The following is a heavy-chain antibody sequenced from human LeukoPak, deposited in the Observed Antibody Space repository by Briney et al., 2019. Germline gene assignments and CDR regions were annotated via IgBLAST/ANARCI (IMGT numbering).Heavy chain of an antibody. CDR2: INHSGST. J-gene: IGHJ4*02. Sequence: SETLSLTCAVYGGSFSGYYWSWIRRPPGKGLEWIGEINHSGSTNYNPSLKSRVTISVDTSKNQFSLKLSSVTAADTAVYYCARVGARAAGFDYWGQGTLVTVSS. V-gene: IGHV4-34*01. D-gene: IGHD6-13*01. CDR1: GGSFSGYY. CDR3: ARVGARAAGFDY.